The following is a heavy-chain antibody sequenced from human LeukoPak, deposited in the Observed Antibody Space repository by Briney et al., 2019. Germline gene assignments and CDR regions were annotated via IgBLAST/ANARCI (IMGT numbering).Heavy chain of an antibody. CDR3: ARGEGGYSYALAY. Sequence: SETLSLTCTVSGGSINSGGYYWSWIRQHPGKGLEWIGYIYYSGSTYYNPSLKSRVTISVDTSKNQFSLKLSSVTAADTAVYYCARGEGGYSYALAYWGQGTLVTVSS. CDR1: GGSINSGGYY. D-gene: IGHD5-18*01. J-gene: IGHJ4*02. V-gene: IGHV4-31*03. CDR2: IYYSGST.